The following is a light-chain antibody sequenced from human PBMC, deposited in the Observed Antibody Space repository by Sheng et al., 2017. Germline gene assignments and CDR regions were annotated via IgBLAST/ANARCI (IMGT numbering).Light chain of an antibody. V-gene: IGLV6-57*01. CDR2: ETN. J-gene: IGLJ2*01. CDR3: QSYDNSRRVV. CDR1: GGSIATNY. Sequence: NFMLTQPHSVSESPGKTVTISCARSGGSIATNYVQWYQQRPGSSPTTVIYETNQRLSGVPDRFSGSIDISSNSATITISGLKIEDEADYYCQSYDNSRRVVFGGGTKLTVL.